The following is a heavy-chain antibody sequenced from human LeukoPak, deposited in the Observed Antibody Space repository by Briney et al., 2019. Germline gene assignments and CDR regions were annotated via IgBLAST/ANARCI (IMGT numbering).Heavy chain of an antibody. CDR1: VYTINTHY. J-gene: IGHJ4*02. Sequence: ASVKVSCKASVYTINTHYMHWVRQAPGQGLEWMGISNPSDGSARYAQKFQDRVTMTRDMSTNTVYMELSSLRSEDTAVYYCASSPYYYDSSGYSTPFDYWGQGTLVTVSS. D-gene: IGHD3-22*01. CDR2: SNPSDGSA. CDR3: ASSPYYYDSSGYSTPFDY. V-gene: IGHV1-46*02.